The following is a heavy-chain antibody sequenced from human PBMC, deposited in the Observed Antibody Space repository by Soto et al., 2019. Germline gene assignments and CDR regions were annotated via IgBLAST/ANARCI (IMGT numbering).Heavy chain of an antibody. J-gene: IGHJ4*02. Sequence: QVQLVQSGAEVKKPGASVKVSCKVSGYTHTELSMHWVRQAPGKGLEWMGGFDHEDGETIYAQKFQGRVTMTEDTSTDTAYMELSSLRSEDTAVYYCAAIILVVIRNDYYFDYWGQGTLVTVSS. CDR2: FDHEDGET. CDR1: GYTHTELS. D-gene: IGHD3-22*01. CDR3: AAIILVVIRNDYYFDY. V-gene: IGHV1-24*01.